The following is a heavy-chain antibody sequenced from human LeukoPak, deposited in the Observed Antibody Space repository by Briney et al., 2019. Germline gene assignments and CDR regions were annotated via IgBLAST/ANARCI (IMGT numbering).Heavy chain of an antibody. CDR3: ARTYCGGDCYYSYFDY. CDR1: GYSFTDYW. V-gene: IGHV5-51*01. J-gene: IGHJ4*02. D-gene: IGHD2-21*02. Sequence: GESLKISCQGSGYSFTDYWIAWVRQLPGQGLEWMGLIYPRDSEIRNSPSFQGQVTISADKSISTAYLQWSSLEASDTAIYYCARTYCGGDCYYSYFDYWGQGTLVTVSS. CDR2: IYPRDSEI.